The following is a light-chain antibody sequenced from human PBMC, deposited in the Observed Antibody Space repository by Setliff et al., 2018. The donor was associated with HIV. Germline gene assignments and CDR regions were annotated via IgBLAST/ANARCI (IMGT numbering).Light chain of an antibody. CDR1: QSVTSSY. V-gene: IGKV3-20*01. Sequence: EIVLTQSPGILSLSPGERATLSCRASQSVTSSYLAWYQQKPGQAPRLLIYGTSIRATGIPDRFSGRGSGTDFTLTINRLEPEDFALYYCQHYGSSPRYTFGQGTKVDIK. J-gene: IGKJ2*01. CDR3: QHYGSSPRYT. CDR2: GTS.